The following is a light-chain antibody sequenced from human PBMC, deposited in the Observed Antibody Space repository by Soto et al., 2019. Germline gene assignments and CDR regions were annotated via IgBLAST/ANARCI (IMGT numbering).Light chain of an antibody. CDR1: QSISFW. CDR3: QQYYSFPT. J-gene: IGKJ5*01. V-gene: IGKV1-5*01. Sequence: DIQMTQSPSTLSASVGDRVTITCRASQSISFWLAWYQQKPGLAPKLLIYDASSLESGVPSRFSGSRSGTEFTLTISGLQPDDFATYYCQQYYSFPTFGQGTRLEIK. CDR2: DAS.